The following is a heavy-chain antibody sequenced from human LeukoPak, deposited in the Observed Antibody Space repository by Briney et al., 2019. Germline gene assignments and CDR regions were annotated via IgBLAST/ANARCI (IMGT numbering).Heavy chain of an antibody. CDR1: GFTFSSYW. V-gene: IGHV3-7*01. D-gene: IGHD3-22*01. Sequence: GGSLRLSCVASGFTFSSYWMSWVRQAPGKGLEWVANIKQDGSEKYYVDSVKGRFTISRDNAKNSLYLQMNSLRAEDTAVYYCARDHSSGAHDYWGQGTLVTVSS. J-gene: IGHJ4*02. CDR3: ARDHSSGAHDY. CDR2: IKQDGSEK.